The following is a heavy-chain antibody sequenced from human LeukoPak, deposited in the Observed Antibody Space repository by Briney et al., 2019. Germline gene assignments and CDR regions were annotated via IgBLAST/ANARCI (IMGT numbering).Heavy chain of an antibody. D-gene: IGHD2-15*01. CDR2: IGSKANSYAT. CDR1: GFTFSGSA. J-gene: IGHJ4*02. CDR3: TAGYCSGGSCPSFRY. V-gene: IGHV3-73*01. Sequence: GGSLRLSCAASGFTFSGSAMHWVRQASGKGLEWVGRIGSKANSYATAYAASVKGRFTISRDDPKNTAYLQMNSLKTEDTAVYYCTAGYCSGGSCPSFRYWGQGTLVTVSS.